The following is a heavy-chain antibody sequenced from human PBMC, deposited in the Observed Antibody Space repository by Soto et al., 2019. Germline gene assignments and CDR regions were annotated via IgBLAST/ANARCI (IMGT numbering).Heavy chain of an antibody. CDR1: GGSISSYY. CDR3: ARDFGTGYSSSWYSSSYYYYGMDV. Sequence: PSETLSLTCTVSGGSISSYYWSWIRQPPGKGLEWIGYIYYSGSTNYNPSLKSRVTISVDTSKNQFSLKLSSVTAADTAVYYCARDFGTGYSSSWYSSSYYYYGMDVWGQGTTVTVSS. V-gene: IGHV4-59*01. D-gene: IGHD6-13*01. J-gene: IGHJ6*02. CDR2: IYYSGST.